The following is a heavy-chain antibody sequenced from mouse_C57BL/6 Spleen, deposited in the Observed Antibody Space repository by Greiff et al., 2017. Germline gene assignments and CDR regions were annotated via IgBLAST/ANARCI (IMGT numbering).Heavy chain of an antibody. CDR3: AIITTVVDYYAMDY. Sequence: QVQLQQPGAELVKPGASVKVSCKASGYTFTSYWMPWVKQRPGQGLEWIGRINPSDSDTNYNQKFKGKATLTVDKSSSTAYMQLSSLTSEDSAVYYCAIITTVVDYYAMDYWGKGASVTVSS. J-gene: IGHJ4*01. V-gene: IGHV1-74*01. CDR2: INPSDSDT. D-gene: IGHD1-1*01. CDR1: GYTFTSYW.